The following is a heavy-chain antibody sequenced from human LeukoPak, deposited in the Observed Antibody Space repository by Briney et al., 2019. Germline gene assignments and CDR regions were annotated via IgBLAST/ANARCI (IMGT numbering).Heavy chain of an antibody. CDR2: VNHRGST. Sequence: SETLPLTCAVYGGSLSGYYWSWFRQPPGKGLEWIGEVNHRGSTNYNPSLKSRVTISVDTSKNQFSLKLSSVTAADTAVYYCAREIIVARGAFDIWGQGTMVTVS. V-gene: IGHV4-34*01. CDR1: GGSLSGYY. CDR3: AREIIVARGAFDI. J-gene: IGHJ3*02. D-gene: IGHD5-12*01.